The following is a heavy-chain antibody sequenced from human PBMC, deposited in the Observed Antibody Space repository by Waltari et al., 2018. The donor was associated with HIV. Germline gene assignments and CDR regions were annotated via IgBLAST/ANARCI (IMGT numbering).Heavy chain of an antibody. Sequence: LSSEVYLVYPGGGLRTSSGASVFTFTPLLSLWSSQAPGKGLVWVARSNSDGTSRAYGASMKGRFTISRDNGNNTLDLQMRRLRVEDTAVYYCVRVEYVGWASDYHYGMDVWGQGTTVIVSS. CDR1: VFTFTPLL. D-gene: IGHD2-8*01. CDR3: VRVEYVGWASDYHYGMDV. CDR2: SNSDGTSR. V-gene: IGHV3-74*03. J-gene: IGHJ6*02.